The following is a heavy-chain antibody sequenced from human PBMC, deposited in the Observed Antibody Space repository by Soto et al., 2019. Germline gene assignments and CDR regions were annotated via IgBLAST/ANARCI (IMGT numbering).Heavy chain of an antibody. CDR3: AKAYVVFSSEQPYYFDY. D-gene: IGHD6-13*01. Sequence: EVQLLDSGGGLVQPGGSLRLSCAASGFTFSNYAMTWVRQGPGKGLEWVSGISGSGGRSYYADSVKGRFTISRDNSKSTLYLQMNSLRAEDTAVYYCAKAYVVFSSEQPYYFDYWGQGTLVTVSS. V-gene: IGHV3-23*01. J-gene: IGHJ4*02. CDR2: ISGSGGRS. CDR1: GFTFSNYA.